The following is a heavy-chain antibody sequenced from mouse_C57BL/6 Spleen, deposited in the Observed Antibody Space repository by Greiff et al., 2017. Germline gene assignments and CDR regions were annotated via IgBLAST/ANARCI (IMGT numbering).Heavy chain of an antibody. CDR1: GYSFTSYY. Sequence: QVQLQQSGPELVKPGALVKISCKASGYSFTSYYIHWVKQRPGQGLEWIGWIYPGSGNTKYNEKFKGKATLTADTSSSTAYMQLSSLTSEDSAVYYCARNWDETSWFAYWGQGTLVTVSA. V-gene: IGHV1-66*01. D-gene: IGHD4-1*01. J-gene: IGHJ3*01. CDR3: ARNWDETSWFAY. CDR2: IYPGSGNT.